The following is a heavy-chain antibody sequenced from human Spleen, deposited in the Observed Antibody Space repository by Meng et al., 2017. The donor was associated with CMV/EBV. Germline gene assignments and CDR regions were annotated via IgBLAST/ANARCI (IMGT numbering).Heavy chain of an antibody. D-gene: IGHD4-17*01. CDR2: ISTSGDTI. V-gene: IGHV3-11*01. CDR1: GFTFTDYY. J-gene: IGHJ4*02. CDR3: AKEDGGLYGVLDS. Sequence: GESLKISCAASGFTFTDYYMTWIRQAPGKGLEWVSYISTSGDTIYYADSVKGRFTISRDNSKNTLYLQMNSLRAEDTAIYYCAKEDGGLYGVLDSWGQGTLVTVSS.